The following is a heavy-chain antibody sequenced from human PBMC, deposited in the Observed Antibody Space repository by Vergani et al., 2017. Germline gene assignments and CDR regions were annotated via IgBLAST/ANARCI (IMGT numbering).Heavy chain of an antibody. V-gene: IGHV1-46*01. D-gene: IGHD2-2*01. CDR1: GYTFTSYY. J-gene: IGHJ5*02. CDR2: INPSGGST. CDR3: ARDSRYCSSTSCYVGRDWFDP. Sequence: QVQLVQSGAEVKNPGASVKVSCKASGYTFTSYYMYWVRQAPGQGLEWMGIINPSGGSTSYAQKFQGRVTMTRDTSTSTVYMELSSLRSEDTAVYYCARDSRYCSSTSCYVGRDWFDPWGQGTLVTVSS.